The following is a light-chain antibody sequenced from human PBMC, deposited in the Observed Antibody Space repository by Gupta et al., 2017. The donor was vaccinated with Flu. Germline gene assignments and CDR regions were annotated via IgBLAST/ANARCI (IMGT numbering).Light chain of an antibody. CDR1: QSLVYSDGNTY. CDR3: MLGTQPWT. CDR2: EVL. V-gene: IGKV2-30*01. J-gene: IGKJ1*01. Sequence: VVMTPSPLSLPVTLGQPAAISCPSTQSLVYSDGNTYLNWSQQRPCLFPRRLIDEVLNLDSGVPDIFTRSGTGSGTDCTLKIRMVVAQDVGVFLCMLGTQPWT.